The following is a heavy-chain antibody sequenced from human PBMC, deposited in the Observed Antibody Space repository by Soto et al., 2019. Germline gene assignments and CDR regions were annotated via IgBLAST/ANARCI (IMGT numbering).Heavy chain of an antibody. J-gene: IGHJ6*02. V-gene: IGHV1-69*01. CDR2: IIPISETT. CDR1: GGTFSSYA. Sequence: QVQLVQSGAEVKKPGSSVKVSCKASGGTFSSYAISWVRQAPGQGLEWMGGIIPISETTNYAQKFQGRVTITAEESKSTAYMELSSLRSEHTAVYYCARSQGSSTSLEIYYYYYYGMDVWGQGTTVTVSS. CDR3: ARSQGSSTSLEIYYYYYYGMDV. D-gene: IGHD2-2*01.